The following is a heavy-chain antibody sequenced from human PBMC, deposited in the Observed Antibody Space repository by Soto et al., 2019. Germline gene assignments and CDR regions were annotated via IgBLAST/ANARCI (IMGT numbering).Heavy chain of an antibody. Sequence: PGGSLRLSCAASGFTFSSYWMSWVRQAPGKGLEWVANIKQDGSEKYYVDSVKGRFTISRDNAKNSLYLQMNSLRAEDTAVYYCAREDSYDYIWGSYRYRPVDYWGQGTLVTVSS. CDR3: AREDSYDYIWGSYRYRPVDY. CDR2: IKQDGSEK. J-gene: IGHJ4*02. CDR1: GFTFSSYW. D-gene: IGHD3-16*02. V-gene: IGHV3-7*01.